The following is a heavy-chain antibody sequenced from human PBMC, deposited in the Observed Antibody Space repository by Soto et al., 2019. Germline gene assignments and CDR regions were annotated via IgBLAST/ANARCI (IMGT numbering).Heavy chain of an antibody. V-gene: IGHV1-18*01. J-gene: IGHJ6*03. CDR2: ISAYNGNT. D-gene: IGHD3-10*01. CDR1: GYTFTSYG. CDR3: ARYYYGSGSLGHYYYYMDV. Sequence: ASVKVSCKASGYTFTSYGISWVRQAPGQGLEWMGWISAYNGNTNYAQKLQGRVTMTTDTSTSTAYVELRSLRSDDTAVYYCARYYYGSGSLGHYYYYMDVWGKGTTVTVSS.